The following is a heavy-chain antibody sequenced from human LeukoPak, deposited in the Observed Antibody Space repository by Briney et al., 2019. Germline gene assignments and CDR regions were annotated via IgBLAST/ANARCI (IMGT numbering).Heavy chain of an antibody. J-gene: IGHJ3*02. CDR1: GDSIGSHC. V-gene: IGHV4-59*11. D-gene: IGHD3-22*01. CDR3: ARDYYDSRGEAFDI. CDR2: IFYVGST. Sequence: SETLSLTCTVSGDSIGSHCWSWIRQPPGKGLEWIGYIFYVGSTNYNPSLKSRVIISVDTSKNQFSLKLNSVTAADTAVYYCARDYYDSRGEAFDIWGQGTMVTVSS.